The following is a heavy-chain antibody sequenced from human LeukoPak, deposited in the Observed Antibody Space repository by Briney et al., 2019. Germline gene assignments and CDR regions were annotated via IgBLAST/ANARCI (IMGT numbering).Heavy chain of an antibody. J-gene: IGHJ4*02. D-gene: IGHD1-7*01. CDR3: ARHEGRTTLDY. CDR2: ISYSGST. Sequence: PSETLSLTCTVSGGSITNYYWSWIRQPPGKGLEWIGYISYSGSTTYNSSLTGRVTMSVDTSRNQFSLRLSSVTAADTAVYYCARHEGRTTLDYWGQGTLVTVSS. V-gene: IGHV4-59*08. CDR1: GGSITNYY.